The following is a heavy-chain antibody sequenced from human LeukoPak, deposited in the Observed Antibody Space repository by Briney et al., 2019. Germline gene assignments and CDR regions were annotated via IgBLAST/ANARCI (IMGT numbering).Heavy chain of an antibody. V-gene: IGHV3-23*01. CDR1: GFTLSSYA. CDR2: ISGSGGST. CDR3: AKRPSDYGDYVTYFDY. J-gene: IGHJ4*02. D-gene: IGHD4-17*01. Sequence: GGSLRLSCAASGFTLSSYAMSWVRQAPGKGLEWVSGISGSGGSTYHADSVKGRFTISRDNSKDTLYLQMNSLRDEDTAVYYCAKRPSDYGDYVTYFDYWGQGTLVTVSS.